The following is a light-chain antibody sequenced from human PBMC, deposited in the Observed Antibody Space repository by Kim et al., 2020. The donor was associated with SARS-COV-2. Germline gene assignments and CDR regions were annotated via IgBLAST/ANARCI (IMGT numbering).Light chain of an antibody. CDR3: QQSHSIPYT. J-gene: IGKJ2*01. CDR1: QDITSY. V-gene: IGKV1-39*01. CDR2: AAS. Sequence: DIQMTQSPSSLSASVGDRVTITCRASQDITSYLNWYQHKPGKAPRLLIYAASSLQGGVPSRFSGSGSGTDFTLTITSLQPEDFATFCCQQSHSIPYTFGQGTKLEI.